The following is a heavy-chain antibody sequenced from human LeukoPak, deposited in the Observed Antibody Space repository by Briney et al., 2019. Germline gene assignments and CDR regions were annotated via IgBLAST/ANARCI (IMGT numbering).Heavy chain of an antibody. CDR1: GGSISSSSYY. CDR3: ARHLLTVVTLEEIFDY. D-gene: IGHD4-23*01. CDR2: IYYSGST. J-gene: IGHJ4*02. Sequence: SETLSLTCTVSGGSISSSSYYWGWIRQPPGTGLEWIGSIYYSGSTYYNPSLKSRVTISVDTSKNQFSLKLSSVTAADTAVYYCARHLLTVVTLEEIFDYWGQGTLVTVSS. V-gene: IGHV4-39*01.